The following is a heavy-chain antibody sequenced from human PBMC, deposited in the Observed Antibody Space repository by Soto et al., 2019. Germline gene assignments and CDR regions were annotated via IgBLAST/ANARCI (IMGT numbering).Heavy chain of an antibody. CDR2: VYSSGTT. J-gene: IGHJ4*02. Sequence: SETLALTCSVSGGSINSYWWSWIRQPAGKGLEWIGRVYSSGTTDYNPSLNSRATLSVETSKNQFSLKLSSVTAADTAVYYCARDIGSYAYGEGYWGQGIQVTVSS. V-gene: IGHV4-4*07. D-gene: IGHD3-10*01. CDR1: GGSINSYW. CDR3: ARDIGSYAYGEGY.